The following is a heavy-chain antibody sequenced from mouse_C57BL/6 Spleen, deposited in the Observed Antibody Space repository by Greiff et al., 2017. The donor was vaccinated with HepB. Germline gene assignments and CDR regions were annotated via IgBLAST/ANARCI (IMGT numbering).Heavy chain of an antibody. V-gene: IGHV5-17*01. CDR3: ATTVVAGPYFDY. Sequence: EVMLVESGGGLVKPGGSLKLSCAASGFTFSDYGMHWVRQAPEKGLEWVAYISSGSSTIYYADTVKGRFTISRDNAKNTLFLQMTSLRSEDTAMYYWATTVVAGPYFDYWGQGTTLTVSS. D-gene: IGHD1-1*01. CDR2: ISSGSSTI. CDR1: GFTFSDYG. J-gene: IGHJ2*01.